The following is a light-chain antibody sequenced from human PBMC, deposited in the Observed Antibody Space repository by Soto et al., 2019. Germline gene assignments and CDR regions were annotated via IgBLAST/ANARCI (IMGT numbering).Light chain of an antibody. CDR1: SSDVGGYNY. CDR3: SSYTSICTHV. V-gene: IGLV2-14*01. J-gene: IGLJ1*01. CDR2: DVS. Sequence: QSVLTQPASVSGSPGQSITISCTGTSSDVGGYNYVSWYQQHPGKAPKLMIYDVSNRPSGVSNRFSGSKSGNTASLTISGLQAEVEADYYCSSYTSICTHVFGTGTIVTVL.